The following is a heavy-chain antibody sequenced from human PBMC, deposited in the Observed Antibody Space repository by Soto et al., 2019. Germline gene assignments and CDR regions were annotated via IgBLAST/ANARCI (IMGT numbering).Heavy chain of an antibody. D-gene: IGHD3-16*01. CDR1: GIVFSDY. V-gene: IGHV3-11*01. J-gene: IGHJ5*02. Sequence: QVQLVESGGGLVKPGGSLRLSCAASGIVFSDYMSWVRQAPGKGLEWLSYISGSGRTIDSADSVKGRFTISRDNATNSLYLQMNNVRTEDTAVYYCARLRCRWGWFDPGDQGTLVTVSS. CDR3: ARLRCRWGWFDP. CDR2: ISGSGRTI.